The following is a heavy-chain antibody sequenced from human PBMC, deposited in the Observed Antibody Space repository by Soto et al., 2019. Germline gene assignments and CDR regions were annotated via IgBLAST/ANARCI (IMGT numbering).Heavy chain of an antibody. CDR3: ARTGYSSGWYGMDA. V-gene: IGHV4-59*01. Sequence: TSETLSLTCTVSGGSISSYYWSWIRQPPGKGLEWIGYIYYSGSTNYNPSLKSRVTISVGTSKNQFSLKLSSVTAADTAVYYCARTGYSSGWYGMDAWGQGTTVTVSS. D-gene: IGHD6-19*01. CDR2: IYYSGST. J-gene: IGHJ6*02. CDR1: GGSISSYY.